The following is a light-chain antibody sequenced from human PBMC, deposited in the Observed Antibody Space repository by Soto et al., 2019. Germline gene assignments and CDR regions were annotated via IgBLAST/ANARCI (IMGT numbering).Light chain of an antibody. V-gene: IGLV4-60*02. Sequence: QLVLTQSSSASASLGSSVRLTCTLSSGHSSYIIAWHQQQPGKAPRFLMKVEGSGSYDKGSGVPDRFSGSSSGADRYLTISHLQFEDEADYFCETWDNNPWVFGGGTKLTVL. CDR1: SGHSSYI. CDR3: ETWDNNPWV. CDR2: VEGSGSY. J-gene: IGLJ3*02.